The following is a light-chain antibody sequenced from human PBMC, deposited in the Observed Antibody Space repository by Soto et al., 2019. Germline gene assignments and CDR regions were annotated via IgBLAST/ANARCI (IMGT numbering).Light chain of an antibody. V-gene: IGKV3-20*01. Sequence: EIVLTQSPGTLSLSPGERATLSCRASQSISSSYLAWYQQKPGQAPRLLVSGASSRGTGIPDTFSGSGSGTDFTLTISRLVPEDFAVYFCQQYGSSPWTFGQGTKVEIK. CDR1: QSISSSY. CDR2: GAS. J-gene: IGKJ1*01. CDR3: QQYGSSPWT.